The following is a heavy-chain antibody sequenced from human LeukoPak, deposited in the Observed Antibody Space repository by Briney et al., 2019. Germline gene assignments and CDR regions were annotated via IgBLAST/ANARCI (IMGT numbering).Heavy chain of an antibody. D-gene: IGHD6-13*01. V-gene: IGHV3-23*01. Sequence: GGSLRLSCAASGFTFNSYAMNWVRQAPGKGLEWVSTISGSGGSTYYADSGKGRFHLSRDNSKNTLYCKRNNVRAEDTALYYLARDSRHLSSTRGGLKESRGAFFDYWGQGTLVTVSS. J-gene: IGHJ4*02. CDR1: GFTFNSYA. CDR2: ISGSGGST. CDR3: ARDSRHLSSTRGGLKESRGAFFDY.